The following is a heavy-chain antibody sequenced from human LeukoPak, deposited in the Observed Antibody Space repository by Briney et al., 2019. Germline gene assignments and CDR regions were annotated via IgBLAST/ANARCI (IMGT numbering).Heavy chain of an antibody. CDR3: AREGYDSSGYFGY. CDR2: IYYGGKT. V-gene: IGHV4-39*01. D-gene: IGHD3-22*01. J-gene: IGHJ4*02. CDR1: GGSISSTIYY. Sequence: SETLSLTCTVSGGSISSTIYYCAWIRQPPGKGLEWIGSIYYGGKTYYNPSLKSRVTTSVDTSKNQFSLKLSSVTAADTAVYYCAREGYDSSGYFGYWGQGTLVTVSS.